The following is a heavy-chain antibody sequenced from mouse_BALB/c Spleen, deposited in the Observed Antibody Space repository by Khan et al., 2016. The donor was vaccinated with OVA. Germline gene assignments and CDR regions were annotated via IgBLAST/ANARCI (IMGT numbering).Heavy chain of an antibody. CDR2: IYPGDGRA. V-gene: IGHV1S81*02. D-gene: IGHD2-10*01. J-gene: IGHJ2*01. CDR1: GYTFTNYW. CDR3: ARNAYFGNYLDS. Sequence: QVQLKESGAELVNPGTSVKLSCKASGYTFTNYWMHWVRQRPGQGLEWIGEIYPGDGRAVYNEKFKNKASLTVDRSSTTAYMQLRSLTSEDSAVYYCARNAYFGNYLDSWGQGTTLTVSS.